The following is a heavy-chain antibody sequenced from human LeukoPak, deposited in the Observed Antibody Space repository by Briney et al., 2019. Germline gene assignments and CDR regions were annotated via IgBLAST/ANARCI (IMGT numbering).Heavy chain of an antibody. J-gene: IGHJ4*02. V-gene: IGHV3-74*01. CDR3: ARALWGNWNDLMDY. CDR2: INADGSST. Sequence: GGSLRLSCAASGFTFSSYWMHWVRQVPGKGLVWVSRINADGSSTNYADSVKGRFSISRDNAKNTLYLQMNSLRAEDTAVYYCARALWGNWNDLMDYWGQGTQVTVSS. D-gene: IGHD1-1*01. CDR1: GFTFSSYW.